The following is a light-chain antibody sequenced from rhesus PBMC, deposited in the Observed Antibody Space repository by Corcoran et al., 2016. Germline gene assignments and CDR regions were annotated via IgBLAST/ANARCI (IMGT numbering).Light chain of an antibody. CDR3: QQHNSYPRT. J-gene: IGKJ1*01. CDR1: QDISSS. Sequence: DIQMTQSPSSLSASVGDTVTITCRASQDISSSSAWYQQNPGKAPRPLSYYASNLESGVPSRFRGNGAGTDFTLTISSLQPEDFVTYCYQQHNSYPRTFGQGTKVEIK. V-gene: IGKV1S14*01. CDR2: YAS.